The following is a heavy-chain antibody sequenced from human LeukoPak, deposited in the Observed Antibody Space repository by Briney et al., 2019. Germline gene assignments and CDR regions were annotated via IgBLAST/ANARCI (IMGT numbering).Heavy chain of an antibody. CDR1: KFTFDDYA. Sequence: PGGSLRLSCAASKFTFDDYAMHWVRQAPGKGLEWVSGISWNSGSIDYADSVKGRFTISRDNAKNSLYLQMNSLRAEDTAFYYCAKGTYSGSGYTNDAFDIWGQGEMVTISS. V-gene: IGHV3-9*01. CDR3: AKGTYSGSGYTNDAFDI. J-gene: IGHJ3*02. CDR2: ISWNSGSI. D-gene: IGHD6-13*01.